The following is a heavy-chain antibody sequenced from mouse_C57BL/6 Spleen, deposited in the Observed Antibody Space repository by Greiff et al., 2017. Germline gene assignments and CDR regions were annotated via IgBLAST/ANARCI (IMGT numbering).Heavy chain of an antibody. J-gene: IGHJ2*01. CDR3: ERWEITTVGGYFDY. Sequence: QVQLQQPGTELVKPGASVKLSCKASGYTFTSYWMHWVKQRPGQGLEWIGNINPGNGGTNYNEKFKSKATLTVDKSSSPSYMQLSSLTSEDSAVYDCERWEITTVGGYFDYWGRGTTLTVSS. CDR2: INPGNGGT. CDR1: GYTFTSYW. V-gene: IGHV1-53*01. D-gene: IGHD1-1*01.